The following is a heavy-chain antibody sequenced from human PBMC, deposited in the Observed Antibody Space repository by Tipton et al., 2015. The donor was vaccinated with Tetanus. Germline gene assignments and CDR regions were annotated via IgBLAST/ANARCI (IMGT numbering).Heavy chain of an antibody. D-gene: IGHD2-15*01. J-gene: IGHJ5*02. CDR3: ARDRVIGYCSGGSCSWFDP. Sequence: LRLSCAASGFTFSSYSMNWVRQAPGKGLEWVSYISSSSSTIYYADSVKGRFTISRDNAKNSLYLQMNSLRDEDTAVYYCARDRVIGYCSGGSCSWFDPWGQGTLVTVSS. CDR1: GFTFSSYS. V-gene: IGHV3-48*02. CDR2: ISSSSSTI.